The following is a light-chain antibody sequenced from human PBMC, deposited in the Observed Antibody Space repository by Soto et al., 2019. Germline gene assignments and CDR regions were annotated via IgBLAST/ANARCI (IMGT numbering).Light chain of an antibody. CDR3: QQYNNWPYT. J-gene: IGKJ2*01. Sequence: EIVMTQSPATLSVSPGERATLSCRASQSVSSNLAWYQQKPGQAPRLLIYDASTRATGIPAGFSGSGSGTEVTLTISSLQSEDVAVYYCQQYNNWPYTFGQGTNLEIK. V-gene: IGKV3-15*01. CDR1: QSVSSN. CDR2: DAS.